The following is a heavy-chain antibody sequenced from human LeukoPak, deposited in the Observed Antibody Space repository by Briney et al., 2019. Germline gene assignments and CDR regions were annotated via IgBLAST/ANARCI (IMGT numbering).Heavy chain of an antibody. CDR3: AKDGGCSSTTCYSPYYFDY. D-gene: IGHD2-2*01. J-gene: IGHJ4*02. CDR2: VSYDGSNK. CDR1: GFTFSSYG. V-gene: IGHV3-30*18. Sequence: GVSLRLSCAASGFTFSSYGMHWVRQAPGKGLEWVAVVSYDGSNKYYADSVKGRFTISRVNSKNTLYLQMNSLRAEDTAVYYCAKDGGCSSTTCYSPYYFDYWGQGTLVTVSS.